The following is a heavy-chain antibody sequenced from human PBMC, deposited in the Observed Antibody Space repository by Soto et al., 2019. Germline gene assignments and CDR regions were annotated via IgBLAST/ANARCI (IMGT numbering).Heavy chain of an antibody. V-gene: IGHV4-39*07. J-gene: IGHJ3*02. CDR2: IYDSGSS. Sequence: PSETLSLTCTVSGDSISSGDYYWSWIRQPPGKGLEWIGEIYDSGSSNYNSSLKSRVTILVDKSKNQFSLKLSSVTAADTAVYYCARGSIAVASYVLDIWGQGTMVTVSS. D-gene: IGHD6-13*01. CDR1: GDSISSGDYY. CDR3: ARGSIAVASYVLDI.